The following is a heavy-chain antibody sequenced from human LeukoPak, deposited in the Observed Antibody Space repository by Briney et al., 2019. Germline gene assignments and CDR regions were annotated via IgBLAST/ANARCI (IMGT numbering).Heavy chain of an antibody. CDR3: ARVWVAYRAFDI. CDR2: INHSGST. V-gene: IGHV4-30-2*01. D-gene: IGHD5-12*01. Sequence: PSETLSLTCTVSGGSISSGGYYWSWIRQHPGKGPEWIGYINHSGSTYYNPSLKSRVTISVDKSQNFFSLTLTSLTAADTAVYYCARVWVAYRAFDIWGQGTMVTVS. J-gene: IGHJ3*02. CDR1: GGSISSGGYY.